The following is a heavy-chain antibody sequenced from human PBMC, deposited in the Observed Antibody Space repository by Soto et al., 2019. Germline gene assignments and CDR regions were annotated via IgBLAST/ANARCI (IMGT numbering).Heavy chain of an antibody. V-gene: IGHV3-48*02. CDR2: ISSSSSTI. J-gene: IGHJ4*02. CDR1: GFTFSSYS. D-gene: IGHD3-3*01. CDR3: ARDAVRITIFGVVISPFDY. Sequence: GGSLRLSCAASGFTFSSYSMNWVRQAPGKGLEWVSYISSSSSTIYYADSVKGRFTISRDNAKNSLYLQMNSLRDEDTAVYYCARDAVRITIFGVVISPFDYWGQGTLVTVSS.